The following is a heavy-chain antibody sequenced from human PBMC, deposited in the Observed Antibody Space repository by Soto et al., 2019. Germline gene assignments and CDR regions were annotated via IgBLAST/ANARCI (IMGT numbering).Heavy chain of an antibody. CDR2: ISYDGSNK. D-gene: IGHD6-19*01. J-gene: IGHJ3*02. Sequence: LRLTCAACGFTFSSYAMHWVRQAPGKGLEWVAVISYDGSNKYYADSVKGRFTISRDNSKNTLYLQMNSLRAEDTAVYYCARGMAVAAARAFDIWGQGTMVTVS. CDR3: ARGMAVAAARAFDI. V-gene: IGHV3-30-3*01. CDR1: GFTFSSYA.